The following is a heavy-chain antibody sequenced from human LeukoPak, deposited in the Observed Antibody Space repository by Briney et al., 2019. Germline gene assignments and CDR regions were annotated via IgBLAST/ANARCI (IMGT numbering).Heavy chain of an antibody. J-gene: IGHJ4*02. Sequence: GGSLRLSCAASGFTFSSYGMHWVRQAPGKGLEWVAVIWYDGSNKYYADSVKGRFTISRDNSKNTLYLQMNSLSADDTAVYYCAKDSRGSNVRAFDYWGQGILVTVSS. CDR1: GFTFSSYG. CDR2: IWYDGSNK. CDR3: AKDSRGSNVRAFDY. D-gene: IGHD2-8*01. V-gene: IGHV3-33*06.